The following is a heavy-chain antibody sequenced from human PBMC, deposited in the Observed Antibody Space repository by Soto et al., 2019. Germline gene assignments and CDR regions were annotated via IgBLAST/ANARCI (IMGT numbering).Heavy chain of an antibody. CDR1: GFTFANYA. CDR2: IVPSGGRT. Sequence: PGGSLRLSCAASGFTFANYAMGWVRQAPGKGLEWVSSIVPSGGRTFYADSAKGRFTISRDNSNNTLYLQMRSLRAEDSAMYYCVKVLEVVATIADTCGQGTLAKVSS. CDR3: VKVLEVVATIADT. J-gene: IGHJ5*02. D-gene: IGHD1-26*01. V-gene: IGHV3-23*01.